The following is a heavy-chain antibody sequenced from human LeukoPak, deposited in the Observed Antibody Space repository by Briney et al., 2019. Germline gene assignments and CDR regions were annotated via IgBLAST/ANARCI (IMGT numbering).Heavy chain of an antibody. D-gene: IGHD6-13*01. CDR2: ISYDGSNK. J-gene: IGHJ4*02. Sequence: GGSLRLSCAASGFTFSSYAMHWVRQAPGKGLEWVAVISYDGSNKYYADSVKGRFTISRDNSKNTLYLQMNSLRAEDTAVYYCAREALGYSSSFDYWGQGTLVTVSS. CDR1: GFTFSSYA. CDR3: AREALGYSSSFDY. V-gene: IGHV3-30-3*01.